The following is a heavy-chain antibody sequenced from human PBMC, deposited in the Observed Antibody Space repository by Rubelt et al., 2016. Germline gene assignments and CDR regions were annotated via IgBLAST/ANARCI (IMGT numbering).Heavy chain of an antibody. CDR2: VYYSGST. V-gene: IGHV4-61*08. CDR1: GGSISSGGYY. Sequence: QVQLQESGPGLEKPSQTLSLTCTVSGGSISSGGYYWSWIRQPPGKGLEWIGYVYYSGSTNYNPSLKSRVTISVDTSKNQFSLKLSSVTAADTAVYFCARTGDSTGFYYYYMDVWGKGTTVTVSS. D-gene: IGHD7-27*01. J-gene: IGHJ6*03. CDR3: ARTGDSTGFYYYYMDV.